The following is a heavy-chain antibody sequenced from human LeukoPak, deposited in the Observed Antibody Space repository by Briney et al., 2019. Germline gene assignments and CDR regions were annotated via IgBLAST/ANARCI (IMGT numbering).Heavy chain of an antibody. CDR3: ARGYCSSTSCYPYYYYGMDV. J-gene: IGHJ6*04. CDR1: GGTFSSYA. D-gene: IGHD2-2*01. CDR2: IIPTFGTA. V-gene: IGHV1-69*06. Sequence: ASVKASCKASGGTFSSYAISWVRQAPGQGLEWMGGIIPTFGTANYAQKFQGRVTITADKSTSTAYMELSSLRSEDTAVYYCARGYCSSTSCYPYYYYGMDVWGKGTTVTVSS.